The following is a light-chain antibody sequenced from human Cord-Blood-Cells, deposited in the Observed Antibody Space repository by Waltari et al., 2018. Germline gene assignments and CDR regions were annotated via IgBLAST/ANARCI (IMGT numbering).Light chain of an antibody. CDR2: EGS. CDR1: SSDVGSYNL. Sequence: QSALTQPASVSGSPGQSITISCTGTSSDVGSYNLVSWYQQHPGKAPKLMIYEGSKRPSGVSNRFSGSKSGNTASLTIAGLQAEDGADYYCCSHAGSSTWVFGGVTKLTVL. V-gene: IGLV2-23*01. J-gene: IGLJ3*02. CDR3: CSHAGSSTWV.